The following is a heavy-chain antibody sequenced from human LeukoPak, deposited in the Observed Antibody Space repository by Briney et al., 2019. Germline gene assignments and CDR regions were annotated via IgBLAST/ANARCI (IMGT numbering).Heavy chain of an antibody. V-gene: IGHV4-59*01. Sequence: PSETLSLTCTVSGGSISSYYWSWIRQPPGKGLEWIGYIYHSGSTNYNPSLKSRVTISVDTSKKQFSLKLSSVTAADTAVYYCARGPYYYYMDVWGKGTTVTVSS. CDR2: IYHSGST. J-gene: IGHJ6*03. CDR1: GGSISSYY. CDR3: ARGPYYYYMDV.